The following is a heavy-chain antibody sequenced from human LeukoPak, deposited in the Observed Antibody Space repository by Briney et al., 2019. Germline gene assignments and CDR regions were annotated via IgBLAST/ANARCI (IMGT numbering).Heavy chain of an antibody. CDR2: INPNSGGT. D-gene: IGHD3-10*01. J-gene: IGHJ4*02. V-gene: IGHV1-2*02. CDR3: ARTHGSGSYYKGDYFDY. Sequence: ASVKVSCKTSGFTFTGFHMHWVRQAPGQGLEWMGWINPNSGGTTYAQKFQGRVNMTRDTSISAVYMELRSLRSDDTAVYYCARTHGSGSYYKGDYFDYWGQGTLVTVSS. CDR1: GFTFTGFH.